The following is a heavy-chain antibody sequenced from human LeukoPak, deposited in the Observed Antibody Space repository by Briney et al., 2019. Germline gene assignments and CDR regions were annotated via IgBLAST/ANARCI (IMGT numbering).Heavy chain of an antibody. Sequence: SETLSLTCTVSGGSISSGDYYWSWIRQPPGKGLEWIGYIYYSGSTYYNPSLKSRVTISVETSKNKFYLKLSSVTAADTAVYYCARDRTGVLDIWGQGTMVTVSS. J-gene: IGHJ3*02. CDR3: ARDRTGVLDI. CDR1: GGSISSGDYY. CDR2: IYYSGST. V-gene: IGHV4-30-4*01. D-gene: IGHD1/OR15-1a*01.